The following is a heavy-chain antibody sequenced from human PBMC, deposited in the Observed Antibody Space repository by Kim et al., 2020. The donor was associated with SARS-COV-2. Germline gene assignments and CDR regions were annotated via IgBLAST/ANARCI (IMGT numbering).Heavy chain of an antibody. CDR2: ISAYNGNT. D-gene: IGHD3-22*01. CDR1: GYTFTSYG. V-gene: IGHV1-18*01. J-gene: IGHJ4*02. CDR3: ARGGHYYDSSGLLDY. Sequence: ASVKVSCKASGYTFTSYGISWVRQAPGQGLEWMGWISAYNGNTNYAQKLQGRVTMTTDTSTSTAYMELRSLRSDDTAVYYCARGGHYYDSSGLLDYWGQGTLVTVSS.